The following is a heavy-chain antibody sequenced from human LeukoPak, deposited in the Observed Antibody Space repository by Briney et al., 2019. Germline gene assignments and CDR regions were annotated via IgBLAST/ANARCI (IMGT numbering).Heavy chain of an antibody. V-gene: IGHV4-34*01. Sequence: PSETLSLTCAVYGGSFSGYYWSWIRQPPGKGLESIGEINHSGSTNYNPSLKSRVTISVDTSKNQFSLKLSSVTAADTAVYYCGAYYYDSSGYYYEGGPMVYWGQGTLVTVSS. J-gene: IGHJ4*02. CDR3: GAYYYDSSGYYYEGGPMVY. CDR2: INHSGST. CDR1: GGSFSGYY. D-gene: IGHD3-22*01.